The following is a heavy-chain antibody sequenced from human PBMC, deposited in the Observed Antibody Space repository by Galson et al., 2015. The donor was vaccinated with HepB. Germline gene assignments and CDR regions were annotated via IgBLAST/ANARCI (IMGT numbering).Heavy chain of an antibody. Sequence: SLRLSCAASGFTFSNAWMSWVRQAPGKGLEWVGRIKSKTDGGTTDYAAPVKGRFTISRDDSKNTLYLQMNSLKTEDTAVYYCTTRSWDYGGNYFDLWGRGTLVTVSS. CDR1: GFTFSNAW. CDR3: TTRSWDYGGNYFDL. D-gene: IGHD4-23*01. CDR2: IKSKTDGGTT. J-gene: IGHJ2*01. V-gene: IGHV3-15*01.